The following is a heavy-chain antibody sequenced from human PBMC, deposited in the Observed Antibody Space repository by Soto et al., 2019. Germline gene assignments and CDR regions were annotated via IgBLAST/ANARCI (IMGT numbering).Heavy chain of an antibody. J-gene: IGHJ3*02. CDR2: INPATGAA. Sequence: QLHLVQSGAVVKKPGASVTVSCSASGYPVTAYYMHWVRQAPGRGLEWMGGINPATGAAKYTQTFRGRVTMARDPSTSTGFMELSGPTSGDTAVFFWAGGGGVGVAGSAAFDMWGQGTLVTVSS. CDR1: GYPVTAYY. CDR3: AGGGGVGVAGSAAFDM. V-gene: IGHV1-2*02. D-gene: IGHD3-3*01.